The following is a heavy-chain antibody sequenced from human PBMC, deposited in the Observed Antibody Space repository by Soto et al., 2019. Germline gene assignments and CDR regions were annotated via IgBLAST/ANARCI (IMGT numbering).Heavy chain of an antibody. V-gene: IGHV3-66*01. J-gene: IGHJ4*02. CDR3: AREEYSSGWPGYDY. D-gene: IGHD6-19*01. Sequence: GGSLRLSCVASGFTVSSNYMSWVRQAPGKGLEWVSVIYSGGSTYYADSVKGRFTISRDNSKNTLYLQMNSLRAEDTAVYYCAREEYSSGWPGYDYWGQGTLVTVSS. CDR2: IYSGGST. CDR1: GFTVSSNY.